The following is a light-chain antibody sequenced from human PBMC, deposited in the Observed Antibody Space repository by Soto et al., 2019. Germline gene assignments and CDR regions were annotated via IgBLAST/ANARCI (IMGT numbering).Light chain of an antibody. CDR3: SSFAGSPVV. J-gene: IGLJ2*01. V-gene: IGLV2-8*01. CDR1: SSDVGEENY. CDR2: EVS. Sequence: QSALTQPPSASGSPGQSVTITCSGTSSDVGEENYVSWYQQHPGKVPKSILYEVSKRPSGVPDRFSGSRSGNTASLTVSGLQAEDEADYYCSSFAGSPVVFGGGTKVTVL.